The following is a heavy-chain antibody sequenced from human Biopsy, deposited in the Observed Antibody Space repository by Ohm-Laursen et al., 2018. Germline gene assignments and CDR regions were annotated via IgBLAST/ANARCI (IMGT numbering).Heavy chain of an antibody. CDR2: IYGDDNK. CDR3: AHRQKWTFDF. D-gene: IGHD1-26*01. V-gene: IGHV2-5*02. J-gene: IGHJ4*02. CDR1: GFSLTNGGRS. Sequence: PTQTLPLTSTFSGFSLTNGGRSVGWVRQSPGRGLEGLGLIYGDDNKRYSPSLKSRLPITKDTSKNQVVLTLTNVDPVDTGTYYCAHRQKWTFDFWGQGTLVTVSS.